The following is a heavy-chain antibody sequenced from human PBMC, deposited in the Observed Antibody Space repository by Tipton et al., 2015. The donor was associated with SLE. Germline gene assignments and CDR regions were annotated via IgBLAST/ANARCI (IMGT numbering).Heavy chain of an antibody. J-gene: IGHJ4*02. Sequence: TLSLTCSVSGGSMSRHYWNWIRQPPGKGPEWIGYIYYNGDTNYNPSLRSRVTISVDTSKNQFSLSLSSVTAADTAVYYCARAEPSGPPYCLDYWGQGSLVTVSS. CDR3: ARAEPSGPPYCLDY. CDR2: IYYNGDT. CDR1: GGSMSRHY. V-gene: IGHV4-59*11. D-gene: IGHD1-14*01.